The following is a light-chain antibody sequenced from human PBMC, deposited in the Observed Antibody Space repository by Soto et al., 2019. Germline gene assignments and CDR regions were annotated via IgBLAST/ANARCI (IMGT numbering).Light chain of an antibody. Sequence: EIVLTQSPGTLSLSPGERATLSCTASQSVSINLAWYQQKPGQAPRLLIYGASTRATGIPARFSASGSGTEFTLTISSLQSEDFAVYYCQQYNNWPPITFGQGTRLEIK. V-gene: IGKV3-15*01. CDR3: QQYNNWPPIT. CDR1: QSVSIN. CDR2: GAS. J-gene: IGKJ5*01.